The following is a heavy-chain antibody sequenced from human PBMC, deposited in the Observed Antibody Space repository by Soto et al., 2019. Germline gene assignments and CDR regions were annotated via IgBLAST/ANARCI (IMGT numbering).Heavy chain of an antibody. V-gene: IGHV1-18*04. J-gene: IGHJ4*02. Sequence: QVPLVQSGAEVKNPGAPVKVSCKASGYTCTSYGISSGRQAPGQGLEWMGWISAYNGHTNYAQKRQGRDTMNTATSTRTGCMEPRSRRSDDPAVYYRASVPPFWSGPPEGYWCQGTQVVVSA. CDR1: GYTCTSYG. CDR2: ISAYNGHT. CDR3: ASVPPFWSGPPEGY. D-gene: IGHD3-3*01.